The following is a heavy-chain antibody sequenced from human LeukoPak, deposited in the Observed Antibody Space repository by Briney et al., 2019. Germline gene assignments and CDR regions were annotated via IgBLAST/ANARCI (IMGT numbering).Heavy chain of an antibody. CDR1: GFTFSNYA. Sequence: GKSLRLSCAASGFTFSNYAMHWVRQAPGKGLERVSLISSGGTYEYYADSVKGRFTISRDNSKNTLYLQLNSLRAEDTAVYYCARDSMYYYDSGSSGPHYFDNWGQGTLVTVSS. CDR2: ISSGGTYE. CDR3: ARDSMYYYDSGSSGPHYFDN. D-gene: IGHD3-10*01. V-gene: IGHV3-30*01. J-gene: IGHJ4*02.